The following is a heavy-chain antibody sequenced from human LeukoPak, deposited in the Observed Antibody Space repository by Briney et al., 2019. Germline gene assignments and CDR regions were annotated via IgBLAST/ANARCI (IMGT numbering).Heavy chain of an antibody. V-gene: IGHV4-30-4*08. Sequence: SETLSLTCTVSGASISSSDYYWGWIRQPPGKGLEWIGSIYYSGSTFHYNPSLKSRVAISIDTSKNQFSLSLSSVTAADTAVYYCASTNCSRSSCFGANWFDPWGQGTLVTVSS. J-gene: IGHJ5*02. D-gene: IGHD2-2*01. CDR3: ASTNCSRSSCFGANWFDP. CDR1: GASISSSDYY. CDR2: IYYSGST.